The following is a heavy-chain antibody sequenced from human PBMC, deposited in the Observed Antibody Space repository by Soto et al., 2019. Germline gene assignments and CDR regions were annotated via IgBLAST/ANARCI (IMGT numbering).Heavy chain of an antibody. CDR3: ARNVKGLVWRYYYRMDV. Sequence: PSETLSLTCTVSGGSVSSGNYYWSWIRQPPXKGLEWIGYLYDSGSTDYNPSLKSRVTISVDTSKNHFSLKLSSVTAADTAVYYCARNVKGLVWRYYYRMDVWGQGTTVTVSS. CDR1: GGSVSSGNYY. D-gene: IGHD3-16*01. J-gene: IGHJ6*02. V-gene: IGHV4-61*03. CDR2: LYDSGST.